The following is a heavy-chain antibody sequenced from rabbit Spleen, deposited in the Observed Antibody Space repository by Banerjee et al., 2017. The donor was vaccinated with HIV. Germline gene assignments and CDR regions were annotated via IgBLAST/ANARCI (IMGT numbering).Heavy chain of an antibody. CDR1: GFDLSSYYYY. CDR2: FNNGNI. Sequence: QEQLKESGGGLVQPEGSLTLTCKASGFDLSSYYYYMCWVRQAPGKGLEWIGCFNNGNIYYANWAKGRFTISKTSSTTVTLQMNSLTAADTATYFCARRRALAGYGLDLWGPGTLVTVS. V-gene: IGHV1S45*01. J-gene: IGHJ6*01. CDR3: ARRRALAGYGLDL. D-gene: IGHD4-1*01.